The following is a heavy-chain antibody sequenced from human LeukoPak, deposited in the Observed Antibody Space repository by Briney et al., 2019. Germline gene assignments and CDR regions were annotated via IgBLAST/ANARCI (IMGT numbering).Heavy chain of an antibody. D-gene: IGHD3-3*01. J-gene: IGHJ4*02. Sequence: PGGSLRLSCAASGFTFSSYAMSWVRQAPGKGLEWVPAISGSGGSTYYADSVKGRFTISRDNSKNTLYLQMNSLRAEDTAVYYCAKDSFTIFGVADPYDYWGQGTLVTVSS. V-gene: IGHV3-23*01. CDR1: GFTFSSYA. CDR3: AKDSFTIFGVADPYDY. CDR2: ISGSGGST.